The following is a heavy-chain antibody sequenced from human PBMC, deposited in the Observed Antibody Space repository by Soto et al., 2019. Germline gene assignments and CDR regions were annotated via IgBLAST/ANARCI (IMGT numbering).Heavy chain of an antibody. CDR2: ISSSSSNK. D-gene: IGHD6-19*01. J-gene: IGHJ5*02. V-gene: IGHV3-21*01. CDR1: GFTISSYI. CDR3: ARDPGSSGWYAGGWFDP. Sequence: EVQLVESGGGLVKPGGSLRLSCAASGFTISSYIMNWVRQAPGKGLEWVSCISSSSSNKYYADSVKGRFTISRDNAKNSLYLQMNSLRAEDTAVYYCARDPGSSGWYAGGWFDPWGQGSLVTVSS.